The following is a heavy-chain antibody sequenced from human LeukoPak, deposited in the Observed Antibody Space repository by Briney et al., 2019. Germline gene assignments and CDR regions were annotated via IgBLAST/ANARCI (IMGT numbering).Heavy chain of an antibody. J-gene: IGHJ4*02. V-gene: IGHV4-34*01. D-gene: IGHD1-26*01. Sequence: PSETLSLTCAVYGGSFSGYYWSWIRQPPGKGLEWIGEINHSGSTNYNPSLKSRVTISVDTSKNQFSLKLSSVTAADTAVYYCARQGSYYSGGPFDYWGQGTLVTVSS. CDR3: ARQGSYYSGGPFDY. CDR2: INHSGST. CDR1: GGSFSGYY.